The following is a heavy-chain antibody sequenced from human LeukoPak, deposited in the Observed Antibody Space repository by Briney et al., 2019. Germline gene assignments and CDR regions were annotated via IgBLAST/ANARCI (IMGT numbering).Heavy chain of an antibody. CDR2: ISGSGGST. D-gene: IGHD6-19*01. CDR1: GFTFSSHA. J-gene: IGHJ6*02. Sequence: PGGSLRLSCAASGFTFSSHAMSWVRQAPGKGLEWVSAISGSGGSTYYADSVKGRFTISRDNSKNTLYLQMNSLRAEDTAVYYCAKGEAVAGHLGMDVWGQGTTVTVSS. V-gene: IGHV3-23*01. CDR3: AKGEAVAGHLGMDV.